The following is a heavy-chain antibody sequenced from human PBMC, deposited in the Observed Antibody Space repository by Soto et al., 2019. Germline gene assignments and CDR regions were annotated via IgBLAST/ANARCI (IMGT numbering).Heavy chain of an antibody. CDR3: AKRNTMCRGGTAFDY. CDR1: GFTFSSYA. D-gene: IGHD1-1*01. J-gene: IGHJ4*02. Sequence: EVQLLESGGGLAQTGGSLRLSCAASGFTFSSYAINLVRQAPGKGLEGGSFISGRGDKTYSADCAKGRFTISRDNSKSTLALHMNSVRAEDTAVYYCAKRNTMCRGGTAFDYWGQGTLVTVSS. V-gene: IGHV3-23*01. CDR2: ISGRGDKT.